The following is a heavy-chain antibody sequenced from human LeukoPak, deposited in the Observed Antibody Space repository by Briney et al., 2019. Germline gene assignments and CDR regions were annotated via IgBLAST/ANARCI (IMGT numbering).Heavy chain of an antibody. CDR2: IYHSGGT. V-gene: IGHV4-38-2*01. D-gene: IGHD2-2*01. Sequence: PSETLSLTCAVSGYSISSGYYWGWIRQPPGEGLEWIGSIYHSGGTYYNPSLKSRVTISVDTSKNQFSLKLSSVTAADTAVYYCASGAVVVPAAPPPYYFDYWGQGTLVTVSS. CDR3: ASGAVVVPAAPPPYYFDY. CDR1: GYSISSGYY. J-gene: IGHJ4*02.